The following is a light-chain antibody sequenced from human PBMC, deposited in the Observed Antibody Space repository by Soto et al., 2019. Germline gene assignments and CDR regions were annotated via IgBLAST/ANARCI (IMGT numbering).Light chain of an antibody. Sequence: EIVLTQSPGTLSLSPGERATLSCRASQSVSSSYLAWYQQKPGQAPRLLIYGASSRATGISDRFSGSGSGTHFTLTISRLEPEHFAVYYCQHYGTSWTFGQGTKVEIK. V-gene: IGKV3-20*01. CDR3: QHYGTSWT. CDR2: GAS. J-gene: IGKJ1*01. CDR1: QSVSSSY.